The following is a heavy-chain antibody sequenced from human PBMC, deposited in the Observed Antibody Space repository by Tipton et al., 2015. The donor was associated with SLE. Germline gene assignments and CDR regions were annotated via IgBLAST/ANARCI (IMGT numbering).Heavy chain of an antibody. D-gene: IGHD4-23*01. J-gene: IGHJ4*02. V-gene: IGHV3-30-3*01. Sequence: SLRLSCAASGFTFSSYAMHWVRQAPGKGLEWVAVISYDGSNKYYADSVKGRFTISRDNSKNSLYLQMNSLRAEDTAVYYCARNNYGGNPHYWGQGTLVTVSS. CDR3: ARNNYGGNPHY. CDR1: GFTFSSYA. CDR2: ISYDGSNK.